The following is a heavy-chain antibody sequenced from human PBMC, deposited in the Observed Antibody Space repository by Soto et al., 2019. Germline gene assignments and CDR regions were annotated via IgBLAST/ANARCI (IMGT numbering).Heavy chain of an antibody. CDR1: GGSISSYY. J-gene: IGHJ4*02. CDR2: IYYSGIT. V-gene: IGHV4-59*12. D-gene: IGHD6-13*01. CDR3: ARASATVAAAAIFDY. Sequence: SETLSLTCTVSGGSISSYYWSWIRQPPGKGLEWIGYIYYSGITSYNPSLKSRVTISLDKSKNQFSLKLSSVTAADTAVYYCARASATVAAAAIFDYWGQGTLVTVSS.